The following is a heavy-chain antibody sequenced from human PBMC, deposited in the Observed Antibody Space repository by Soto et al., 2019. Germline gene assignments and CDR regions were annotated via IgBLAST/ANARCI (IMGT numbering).Heavy chain of an antibody. Sequence: QVQLVESGGGVVQPGRSLRLSCAASGFTFSSYGMHWVRQAPGKGLEWVAVIWYDGSNKYYADSVKGRFTISRDNSKNTLYLQMNSLRADDTAVYYCARDLEAGIAAAGTSHWGQGTLVTVSS. J-gene: IGHJ4*02. CDR2: IWYDGSNK. V-gene: IGHV3-33*01. CDR1: GFTFSSYG. D-gene: IGHD6-13*01. CDR3: ARDLEAGIAAAGTSH.